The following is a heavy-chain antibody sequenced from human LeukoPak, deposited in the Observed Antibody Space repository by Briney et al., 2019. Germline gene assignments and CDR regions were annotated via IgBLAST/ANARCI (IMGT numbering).Heavy chain of an antibody. CDR1: GFTFSSYS. J-gene: IGHJ4*02. Sequence: GGSLRLSCAASGFTFSSYSMNWVRQAPGKGLEWVSSISSSSYIYYADSVKGRFTISRDNAKNSLYLQMNSLRAEDTAVYYCAREPYYYDSSGYLGGYYFDYWGQGTLVTVSS. D-gene: IGHD3-22*01. CDR3: AREPYYYDSSGYLGGYYFDY. CDR2: ISSSSYI. V-gene: IGHV3-21*01.